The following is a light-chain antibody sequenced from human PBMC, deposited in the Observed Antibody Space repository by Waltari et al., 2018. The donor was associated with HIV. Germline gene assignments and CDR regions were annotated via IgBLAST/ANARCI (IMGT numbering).Light chain of an antibody. J-gene: IGKJ5*01. V-gene: IGKV3-20*01. CDR2: GAS. Sequence: EIVFTQSPGTLSLSPGARATLSCRASQSVSSTYFAWYQQKPCQAPRLLIYGASSRATGIPDRFSGSGSGTDFTLAISRVEPEDFAAYYCQQYGNSLITFGQGTRLAIK. CDR3: QQYGNSLIT. CDR1: QSVSSTY.